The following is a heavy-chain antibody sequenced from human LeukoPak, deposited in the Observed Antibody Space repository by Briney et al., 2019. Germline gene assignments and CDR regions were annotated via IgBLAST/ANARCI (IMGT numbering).Heavy chain of an antibody. CDR2: ISAYNGNT. V-gene: IGHV1-18*04. CDR3: ARSPSYVWGSPTFDY. Sequence: ASVKVSCKASGYTFTSYGISWVRQAPGQGLEWMGWISAYNGNTNYAQKLQGRVTMTTDTPTSTAYMELRSLRSDDTAVYYCARSPSYVWGSPTFDYWGQGTLVTVSS. J-gene: IGHJ4*02. CDR1: GYTFTSYG. D-gene: IGHD3-16*01.